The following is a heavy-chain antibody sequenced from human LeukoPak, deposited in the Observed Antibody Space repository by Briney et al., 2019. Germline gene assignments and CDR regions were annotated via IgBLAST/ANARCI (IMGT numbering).Heavy chain of an antibody. CDR3: AISRGRWEILDY. D-gene: IGHD3-10*01. V-gene: IGHV3-30*02. Sequence: GGSLRLSCAASGLTFSSNGMNLVRQAPGKGLDWVAFIRYDESNEYYADSVKGRFTISRDISKNTVYLQMNSLIAEDTAVYYCAISRGRWEILDYWGQGTLVTVSS. J-gene: IGHJ4*02. CDR1: GLTFSSNG. CDR2: IRYDESNE.